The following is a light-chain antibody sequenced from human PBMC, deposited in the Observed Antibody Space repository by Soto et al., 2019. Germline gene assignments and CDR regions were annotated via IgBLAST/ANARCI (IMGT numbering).Light chain of an antibody. CDR2: KAS. Sequence: DFQMTQSPSTLSASVGDRVTITCRASQSIHSWLVWYQQKPGRTPKLLIYKASTLESGVPSRFSGSGSGTEFTLTISSMQPDDFATYYCQQYNTHPYTFGQGTKLEIK. CDR3: QQYNTHPYT. CDR1: QSIHSW. V-gene: IGKV1-5*03. J-gene: IGKJ2*01.